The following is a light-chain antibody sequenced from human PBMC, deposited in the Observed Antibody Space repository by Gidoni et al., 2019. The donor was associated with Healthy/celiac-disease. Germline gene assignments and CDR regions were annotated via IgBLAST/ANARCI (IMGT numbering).Light chain of an antibody. Sequence: GMTKSPDALAVSLGERATINCKYSQSVLYSSNNKKYLAWYQQKPGHPPKLLIYWAYTRESGVPDRFSGSGSGTDFTLTISSLQAEDVAVYYCQQYYSTPFTFGPGTKVDIK. CDR3: QQYYSTPFT. J-gene: IGKJ3*01. CDR2: WAY. CDR1: QSVLYSSNNKKY. V-gene: IGKV4-1*01.